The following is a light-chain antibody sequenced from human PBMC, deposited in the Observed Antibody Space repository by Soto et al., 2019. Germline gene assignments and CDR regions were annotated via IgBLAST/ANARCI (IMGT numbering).Light chain of an antibody. CDR1: QSVLYSSNNKNY. CDR2: WAS. CDR3: KQYYSTPPT. Sequence: DIVMTQSPDSLAVSLGERATINCKSSQSVLYSSNNKNYFALYQQKPGQPPKLLIYWASTRESWVPDRFSGSGYGTDFTLTISSRQAEDDAVYYCKQYYSTPPTLGGGTKVEIK. J-gene: IGKJ4*01. V-gene: IGKV4-1*01.